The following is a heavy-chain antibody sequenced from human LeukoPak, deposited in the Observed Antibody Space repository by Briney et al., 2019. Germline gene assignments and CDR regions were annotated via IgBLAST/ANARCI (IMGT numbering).Heavy chain of an antibody. Sequence: PGGSLRLSCAASGFTFSSYWMTWVRQAPGKGLEWVANIKRDGSEKYYVDSVKGRFTISRDNAKNSLYLQMNSLRAEDTAVYYCARDRDPGESPLRFDPWGQGTLVTVSS. CDR3: ARDRDPGESPLRFDP. J-gene: IGHJ5*02. D-gene: IGHD3-10*01. CDR2: IKRDGSEK. V-gene: IGHV3-7*01. CDR1: GFTFSSYW.